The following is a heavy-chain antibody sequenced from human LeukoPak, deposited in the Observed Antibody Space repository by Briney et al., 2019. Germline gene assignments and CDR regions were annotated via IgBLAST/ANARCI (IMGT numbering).Heavy chain of an antibody. Sequence: SVKVSCKASGGTFSSYAISWVRQAPGQGLEWMGGIIPIFGTANYAQKFQGRVTITADESTSTAYMELSSLRSEDTAVYYCARDQSSSPNWFDPWGQGTLVTVSS. V-gene: IGHV1-69*13. CDR2: IIPIFGTA. J-gene: IGHJ5*02. CDR1: GGTFSSYA. D-gene: IGHD6-13*01. CDR3: ARDQSSSPNWFDP.